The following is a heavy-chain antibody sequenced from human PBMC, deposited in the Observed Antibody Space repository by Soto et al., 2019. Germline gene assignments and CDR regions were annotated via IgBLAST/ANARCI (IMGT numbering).Heavy chain of an antibody. V-gene: IGHV4-4*07. CDR1: GGSINGYY. J-gene: IGHJ4*02. CDR3: ARDSVGISSPGVY. CDR2: IYTSGTT. D-gene: IGHD1-26*01. Sequence: QVQLQESGPGLVKPSETLSLTCTVSGGSINGYYWTWIRQPAGKGLEWIGRIYTSGTTSYNRSLKSRVTVSLDTSENQFSLGLTSVSAADTAVYYCARDSVGISSPGVYWGRGTLVTVSS.